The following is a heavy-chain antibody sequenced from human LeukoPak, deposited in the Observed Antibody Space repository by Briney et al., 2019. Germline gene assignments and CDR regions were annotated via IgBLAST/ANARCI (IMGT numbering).Heavy chain of an antibody. V-gene: IGHV1-2*02. J-gene: IGHJ4*02. CDR2: INPNSGGT. CDR3: ARKWLLHPFDY. D-gene: IGHD3-22*01. CDR1: GYTFAGYY. Sequence: GASVKVSCKASGYTFAGYYMHWVRQAPGQGLEWMGWINPNSGGTNYAQKFQGRVTMTRDTSISTTYMELSRLRSDDTAVYYCARKWLLHPFDYWGQGTLVTVSS.